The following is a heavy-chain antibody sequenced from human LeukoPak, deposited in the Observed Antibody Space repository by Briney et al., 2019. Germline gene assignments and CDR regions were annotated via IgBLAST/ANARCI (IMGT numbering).Heavy chain of an antibody. D-gene: IGHD3-10*01. V-gene: IGHV7-4-1*02. J-gene: IGHJ3*02. CDR2: INTNTGNP. CDR1: GYTFTSYA. CDR3: ARPNSGSHYKGYDAFDI. Sequence: ASVKVSCKASGYTFTSYAMNWVRQAPGQGLEWMGWINTNTGNPTYAQGFTGRFVFSLDTSVSTAYLQISSLKAEDTAVYYCARPNSGSHYKGYDAFDIWGQGTMVTVSS.